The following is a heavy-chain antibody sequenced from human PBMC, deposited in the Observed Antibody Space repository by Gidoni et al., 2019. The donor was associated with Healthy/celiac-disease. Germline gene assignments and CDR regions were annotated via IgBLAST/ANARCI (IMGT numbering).Heavy chain of an antibody. CDR3: ARRPYYYDSSGYYYGYFDL. CDR1: GYSFTSYW. D-gene: IGHD3-22*01. J-gene: IGHJ2*01. CDR2: ISPGDSDT. Sequence: EVQLVQAGAEVKKRGECLKISCKGAGYSFTSYWMGWVRQMPGKGLEGMGFISPGDSDTIYSPSFQGQVTISADQSISTAYLQWSSLKASDTAMYYCARRPYYYDSSGYYYGYFDLWGRGTLVTVSS. V-gene: IGHV5-51*03.